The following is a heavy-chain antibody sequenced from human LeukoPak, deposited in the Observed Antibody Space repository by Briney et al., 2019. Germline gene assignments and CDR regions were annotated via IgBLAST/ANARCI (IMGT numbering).Heavy chain of an antibody. CDR1: GYTFTNFL. CDR3: SRLGYCTNGICYSLPY. V-gene: IGHV5-51*01. Sequence: GESLKISCKGSGYTFTNFLIGWVRQMPGKGLEWMGIIFPGDSDTRYSPSFEGQVTISADKSISTAYLQWSSLKASDTAMYYCSRLGYCTNGICYSLPYWGQGTLVTVSS. D-gene: IGHD2-8*01. CDR2: IFPGDSDT. J-gene: IGHJ4*02.